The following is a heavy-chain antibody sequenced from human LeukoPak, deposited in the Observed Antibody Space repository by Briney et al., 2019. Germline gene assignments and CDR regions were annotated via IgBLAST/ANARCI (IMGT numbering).Heavy chain of an antibody. Sequence: SVKVSCKASGGTFSSYAINWVRQAPGQGLEWMGGIILIYDTANYAQKFQGRVTITADESTNTAYMELRSLRSEDTALYFCARNKRVSSSHYYYFFAMDVWGQGTTVTVSS. CDR3: ARNKRVSSSHYYYFFAMDV. D-gene: IGHD6-6*01. CDR2: IILIYDTA. J-gene: IGHJ6*02. CDR1: GGTFSSYA. V-gene: IGHV1-69*01.